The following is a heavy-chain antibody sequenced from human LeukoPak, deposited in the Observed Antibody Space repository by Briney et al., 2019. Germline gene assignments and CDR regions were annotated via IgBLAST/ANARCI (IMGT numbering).Heavy chain of an antibody. J-gene: IGHJ4*02. CDR2: ISSSSSTV. CDR1: GFALSNYG. Sequence: PGGSLRLSCTASGFALSNYGMNWVRQAPGKGLVWVSYISSSSSTVNYADSVKGRFTISRDNAKSTLYLQMNSLRAEDTAVYYCARGGAARPDYWGQGTLVTVSS. CDR3: ARGGAARPDY. D-gene: IGHD6-6*01. V-gene: IGHV3-48*01.